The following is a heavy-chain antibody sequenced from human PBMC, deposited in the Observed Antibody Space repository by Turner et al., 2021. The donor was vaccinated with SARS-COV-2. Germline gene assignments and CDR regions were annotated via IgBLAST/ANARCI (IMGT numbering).Heavy chain of an antibody. CDR3: AKSGFGYSSGWGYVDY. V-gene: IGHV3-33*06. D-gene: IGHD6-19*01. J-gene: IGHJ4*02. CDR2: IWYDGSNK. Sequence: QVQLVESGGGVVQPGRSLRLSCAASGFTFSGYGMHWVRQAPGRGWEWVAVIWYDGSNKYYADSGKGRFTISRDNSKNTLYLQMNTLRAEDTAVYYCAKSGFGYSSGWGYVDYWGQGTLVTVSS. CDR1: GFTFSGYG.